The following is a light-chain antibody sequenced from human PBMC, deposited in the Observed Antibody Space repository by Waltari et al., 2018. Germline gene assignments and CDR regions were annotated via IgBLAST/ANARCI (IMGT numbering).Light chain of an antibody. J-gene: IGKJ2*01. V-gene: IGKV4-1*01. CDR2: WAS. Sequence: DIVMTQSPDSLAVSLGERATINCKSSQSVLYSSNHKNYLAWYQQKPGQPPKLLIYWASTRESGVPDRFSGSGSGTDFTLTISSLQAEDVAVYYCQQYYSTPRYTFGQGTKLEIK. CDR3: QQYYSTPRYT. CDR1: QSVLYSSNHKNY.